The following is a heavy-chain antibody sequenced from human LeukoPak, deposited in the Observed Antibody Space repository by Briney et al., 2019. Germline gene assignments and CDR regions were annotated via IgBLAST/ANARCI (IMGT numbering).Heavy chain of an antibody. J-gene: IGHJ4*02. Sequence: SETLSLTCPVSGGSISSYFWSWIRQPPGKGLEWIGYMYNSGSTNYNPSLKSRVTISVDSSKNQFSLKLSSVTAADTAVYYCARHREAAAFSGFDYWGQGTLVTVSS. CDR2: MYNSGST. CDR1: GGSISSYF. CDR3: ARHREAAAFSGFDY. V-gene: IGHV4-59*08. D-gene: IGHD6-13*01.